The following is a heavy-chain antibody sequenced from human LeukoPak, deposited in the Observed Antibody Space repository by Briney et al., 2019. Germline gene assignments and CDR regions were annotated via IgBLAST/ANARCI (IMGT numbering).Heavy chain of an antibody. CDR1: GFTFSSYG. J-gene: IGHJ4*02. CDR3: ATRLYDH. V-gene: IGHV3-33*03. CDR2: IWYDGSDK. Sequence: GGSLGLSCAASGFTFSSYGMHWVRQAPGKGLEWVAVIWYDGSDKYYADSVKGRFTISRENAKNSLYLQMSSLRAEDTAVYYCATRLYDHWGQGTLVTVSS.